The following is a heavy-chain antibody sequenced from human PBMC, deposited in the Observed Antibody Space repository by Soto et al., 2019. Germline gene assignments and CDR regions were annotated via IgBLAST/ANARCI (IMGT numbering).Heavy chain of an antibody. Sequence: EVQLVESGGGLVKPGGSLRLSCAASGFTFSSYSMNWVRQAPGKGLEWVSSISSSSSYIYYADSVKGRFTISRDNAKNSLYLQMNSLRAEDTAVYYCARDSGGPEDYGDYYYYGMDVWGQGTTVTVSS. CDR1: GFTFSSYS. D-gene: IGHD4-17*01. CDR3: ARDSGGPEDYGDYYYYGMDV. CDR2: ISSSSSYI. V-gene: IGHV3-21*01. J-gene: IGHJ6*02.